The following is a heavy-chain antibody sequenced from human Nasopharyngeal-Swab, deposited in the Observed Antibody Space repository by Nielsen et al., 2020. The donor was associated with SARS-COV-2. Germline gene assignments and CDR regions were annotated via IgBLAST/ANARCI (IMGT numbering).Heavy chain of an antibody. CDR2: IYYSGST. Sequence: WIRQPPGKGLEWIGSIYYSGSTYYNPSLKSRVTISVDTSKNQFSLKLSSVTAADTAVYYCARDRNLVWNGAVGLDYWGQGTLVTVSS. CDR3: ARDRNLVWNGAVGLDY. D-gene: IGHD1-1*01. V-gene: IGHV4-39*07. J-gene: IGHJ4*02.